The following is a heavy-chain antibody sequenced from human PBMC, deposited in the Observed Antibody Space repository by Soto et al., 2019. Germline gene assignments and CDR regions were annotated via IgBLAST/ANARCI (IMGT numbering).Heavy chain of an antibody. CDR3: ARPKGDYYGSSGPDYYGMDV. V-gene: IGHV3-21*01. CDR1: GFTFSSYS. Sequence: EVQLVESGGGLVKPGGSLRLSCAASGFTFSSYSMNWVRQAPGKGLEWVSSISSSSSYIYYADSVKGRFTISRDNAKNSLYLQMNSRRAEDTAVYYCARPKGDYYGSSGPDYYGMDVWGQGTTVTVSS. CDR2: ISSSSSYI. D-gene: IGHD3-22*01. J-gene: IGHJ6*02.